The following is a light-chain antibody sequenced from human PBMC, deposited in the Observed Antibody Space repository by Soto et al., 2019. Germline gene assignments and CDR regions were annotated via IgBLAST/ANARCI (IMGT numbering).Light chain of an antibody. Sequence: QSVLTQPASVSGSPGQSITISCTGTSSDVGSYNLVSWYQQHPGKAPKLMIYEVSKRPSGVSNRFSGSKSGNTASRTISGLQAEDEADYYCCSYAGSSTLVFGGGTKLTVL. J-gene: IGLJ2*01. CDR2: EVS. CDR3: CSYAGSSTLV. V-gene: IGLV2-23*02. CDR1: SSDVGSYNL.